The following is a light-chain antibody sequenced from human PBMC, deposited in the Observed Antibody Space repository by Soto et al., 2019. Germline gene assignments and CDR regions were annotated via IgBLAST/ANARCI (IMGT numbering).Light chain of an antibody. CDR1: QYVSGSY. CDR3: LQYGSSPPAYT. J-gene: IGKJ2*01. V-gene: IGKV3-20*01. Sequence: ESVLTQSPGTLSLSPGDRATLSCMASQYVSGSYFAWYQQKPGQAPRLLIYGASSRATGIPDRFSGSGSGTDFTLTINRLEPEDFAVYYCLQYGSSPPAYTFGQGTKLEIK. CDR2: GAS.